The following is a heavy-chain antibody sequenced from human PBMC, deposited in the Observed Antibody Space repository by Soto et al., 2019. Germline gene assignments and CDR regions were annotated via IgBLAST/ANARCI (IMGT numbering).Heavy chain of an antibody. D-gene: IGHD2-2*01. CDR2: ISSSSSYT. V-gene: IGHV3-11*03. CDR3: ASYLGYCSSTSCYADWFDP. J-gene: IGHJ5*02. Sequence: GGSLRLSCAASGLTFSDYYMSWIRQAPGKGLEWVSYISSSSSYTNYADSVKGRFTISRDNAKNSLYLQMNSLRAEDTAVYYCASYLGYCSSTSCYADWFDPWGQGTLVTVSS. CDR1: GLTFSDYY.